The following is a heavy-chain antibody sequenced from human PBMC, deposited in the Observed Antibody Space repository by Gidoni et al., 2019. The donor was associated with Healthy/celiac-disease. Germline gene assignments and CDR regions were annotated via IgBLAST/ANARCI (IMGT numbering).Heavy chain of an antibody. J-gene: IGHJ4*02. Sequence: QVQLVQSGAEVKKPGASVKVSCKASGYTFTSYDINWVRQATGQGLEWMGWMNPNSGNTGYAQKFQGRVTMTRNTSISTAYMELSSLRSEDTAVYYCARSYYDSSGYYYPVNDYWGQGTLVTVSS. CDR1: GYTFTSYD. D-gene: IGHD3-22*01. CDR2: MNPNSGNT. V-gene: IGHV1-8*01. CDR3: ARSYYDSSGYYYPVNDY.